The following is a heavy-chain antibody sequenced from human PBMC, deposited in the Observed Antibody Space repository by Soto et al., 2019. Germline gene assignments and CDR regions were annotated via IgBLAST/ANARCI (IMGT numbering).Heavy chain of an antibody. J-gene: IGHJ6*02. D-gene: IGHD6-13*01. CDR2: ISYDGSNK. CDR3: AKDFSPEQLVPYYYGMDV. CDR1: GFTFSSYG. V-gene: IGHV3-30*18. Sequence: RLSCAASGFTFSSYGMHWVRQAPGKGLEWVAVISYDGSNKYYADSVKGRFTISRDNSKNTLYLQMNSLRAEDTAVYYCAKDFSPEQLVPYYYGMDVWGQGTTVTVSS.